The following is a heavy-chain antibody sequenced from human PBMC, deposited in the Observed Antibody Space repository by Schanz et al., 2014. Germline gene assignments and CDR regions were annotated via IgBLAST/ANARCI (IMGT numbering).Heavy chain of an antibody. V-gene: IGHV3-7*02. Sequence: EVQLAESGGGLVQPGGSLRLSCAASTFTFSSDWMSWVRQAPGKGLEWVANIKEDGSVKDYVDSVKGRFTISRDNAKNSLFLQMNNLRPEDTAVYYCARGRVLESWGQGTLXTVSS. CDR2: IKEDGSVK. CDR1: TFTFSSDW. D-gene: IGHD1-1*01. CDR3: ARGRVLES. J-gene: IGHJ5*02.